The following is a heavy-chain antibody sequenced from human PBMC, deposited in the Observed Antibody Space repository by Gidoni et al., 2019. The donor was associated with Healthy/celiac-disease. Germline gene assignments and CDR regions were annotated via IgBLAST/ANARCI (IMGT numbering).Heavy chain of an antibody. CDR3: AKERGRYCSSTSCQPHFDY. V-gene: IGHV3-23*01. Sequence: EVQLLESGGGLVQPGGSLRLSCAASGFTFSSYAMSWVRQAPGKGLECVSAISGSGGSTYYADSVKGRFTISRDNSKNTLYLQMNSLRAEDTAVYYCAKERGRYCSSTSCQPHFDYWGQGTLVTVSS. CDR1: GFTFSSYA. D-gene: IGHD2-2*01. CDR2: ISGSGGST. J-gene: IGHJ4*02.